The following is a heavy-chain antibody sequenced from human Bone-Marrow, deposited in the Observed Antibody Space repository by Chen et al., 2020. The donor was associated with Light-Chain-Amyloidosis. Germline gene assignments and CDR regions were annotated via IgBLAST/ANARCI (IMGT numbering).Heavy chain of an antibody. CDR2: INAGNGNT. D-gene: IGHD6-13*01. V-gene: IGHV1-3*01. CDR1: GYTFTSYA. CDR3: ARDASSWSLGWFDP. J-gene: IGHJ5*02. Sequence: QVQLVQSGAEVKKPGASVKVSCKASGYTFTSYAMHWVRQAPGQRLEWMGWINAGNGNTKDSQKFQGRGTITRDTSASTAYMELSSLRSEDTAVYYCARDASSWSLGWFDPWGQGTLVTVSS.